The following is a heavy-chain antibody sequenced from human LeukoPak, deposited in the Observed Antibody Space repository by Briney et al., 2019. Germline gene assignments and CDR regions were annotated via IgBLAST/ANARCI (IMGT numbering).Heavy chain of an antibody. CDR3: ARELITMVRGVTPFDY. D-gene: IGHD3-10*01. V-gene: IGHV1-2*06. J-gene: IGHJ4*02. Sequence: ASVKVSCKASGYTFTGYYMHWVRQAPGQGLEWMGRINPNSGGTNYAQKFQGRVTMTGDTSISTAYMELSRLRSDDTAVYYCARELITMVRGVTPFDYWGQGTLVTVSS. CDR2: INPNSGGT. CDR1: GYTFTGYY.